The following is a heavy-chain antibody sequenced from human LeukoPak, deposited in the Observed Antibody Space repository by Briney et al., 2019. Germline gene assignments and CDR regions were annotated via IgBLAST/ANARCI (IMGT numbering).Heavy chain of an antibody. D-gene: IGHD3-22*01. CDR3: ARESPYYYDSSDYSGEPDY. Sequence: ASVKVSCKASGYTFTSYAMNWVRQAPGQGLEWMGWINTNTGNPTYAQGFTGRFVSSLDTSVSTAYLQISSLKAEDTAVYYCARESPYYYDSSDYSGEPDYWGQGTLVTVSS. V-gene: IGHV7-4-1*02. CDR1: GYTFTSYA. CDR2: INTNTGNP. J-gene: IGHJ4*02.